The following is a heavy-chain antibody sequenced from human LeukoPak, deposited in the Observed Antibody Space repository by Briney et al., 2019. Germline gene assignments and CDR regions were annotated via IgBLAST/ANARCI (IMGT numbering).Heavy chain of an antibody. J-gene: IGHJ4*02. CDR3: ARDRNADFWSGYYTNYFDY. CDR1: GFTFINYS. D-gene: IGHD3-3*01. Sequence: GGSLRLSCTASGFTFINYSMNWVRQAPGKGLEWVANIKEDGSEKYYVDSVKGRFTISRDSAKNSLYLQMNSLRAEDTAVYYCARDRNADFWSGYYTNYFDYWGQGTLVTVSS. CDR2: IKEDGSEK. V-gene: IGHV3-7*01.